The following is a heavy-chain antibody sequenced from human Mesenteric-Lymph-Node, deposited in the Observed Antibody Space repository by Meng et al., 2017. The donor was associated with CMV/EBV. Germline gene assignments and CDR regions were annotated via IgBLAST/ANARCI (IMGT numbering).Heavy chain of an antibody. V-gene: IGHV3-48*04. D-gene: IGHD2/OR15-2a*01. CDR2: ISSSSSTI. CDR3: AKDLSGASDVFDI. Sequence: GGSLRLSCAASGFTFSSYSMNWVRQAPGKGLEWVSYISSSSSTIYYADSVKGRFTISRDNAKNTLYLQMTSLRAEDTALYYCAKDLSGASDVFDIWGQGTMVTVSS. CDR1: GFTFSSYS. J-gene: IGHJ3*02.